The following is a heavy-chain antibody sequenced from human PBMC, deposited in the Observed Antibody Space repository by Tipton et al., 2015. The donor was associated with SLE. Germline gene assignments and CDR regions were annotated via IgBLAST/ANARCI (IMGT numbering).Heavy chain of an antibody. J-gene: IGHJ2*01. CDR3: ARRGRWLQLGDWYFDL. V-gene: IGHV4-4*09. D-gene: IGHD5-24*01. Sequence: TLSLTCTVSGGSISSYYWSWIRQPPGKGLEWIGYIYTSGSTNYNPSLKSRVTISVDTSKNQFSLKLSSVTAADTAVYYCARRGRWLQLGDWYFDLWGRGTLVTVSS. CDR1: GGSISSYY. CDR2: IYTSGST.